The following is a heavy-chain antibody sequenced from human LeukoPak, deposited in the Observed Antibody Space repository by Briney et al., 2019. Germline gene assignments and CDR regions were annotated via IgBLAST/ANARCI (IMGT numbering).Heavy chain of an antibody. Sequence: SETLSLTCTVSGGSISSSSYYWGWIRQPPGKGLEWIGSIYYSGSTYYNPSLKSRVTISVDTSKNQFSLKLSSVTAADTAVYYCASYWSSGSYDYWGQGTLVTVSS. CDR2: IYYSGST. V-gene: IGHV4-39*01. J-gene: IGHJ4*02. CDR3: ASYWSSGSYDY. D-gene: IGHD1-26*01. CDR1: GGSISSSSYY.